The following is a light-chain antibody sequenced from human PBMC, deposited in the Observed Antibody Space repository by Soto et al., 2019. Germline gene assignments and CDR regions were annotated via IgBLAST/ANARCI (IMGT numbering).Light chain of an antibody. Sequence: EIVLTQSPGTLSLSPGDRATLSCRASQSVGSNYLAWYQQKPGQAPRLLVYGASSRAIGIPDRFSGSGSGTDFTLTISKLEPGDFAVYYCQQYGTSPPLTFGGGTKV. CDR3: QQYGTSPPLT. J-gene: IGKJ4*01. V-gene: IGKV3-20*01. CDR2: GAS. CDR1: QSVGSNY.